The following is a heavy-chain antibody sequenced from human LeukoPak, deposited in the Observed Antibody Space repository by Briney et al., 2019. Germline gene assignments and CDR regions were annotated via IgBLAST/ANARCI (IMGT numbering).Heavy chain of an antibody. D-gene: IGHD2-8*02. J-gene: IGHJ4*02. Sequence: PGGSLRLSCAASGFTFSSYATSGVRQAPGKGLEWVAAISGSGGSAYYADSVKGRFTISRDNSKNTLYLQMNSLRAEDTAIYYCAKEPTGGRIFDCWGQGTLVTVSS. CDR2: ISGSGGSA. CDR1: GFTFSSYA. V-gene: IGHV3-23*01. CDR3: AKEPTGGRIFDC.